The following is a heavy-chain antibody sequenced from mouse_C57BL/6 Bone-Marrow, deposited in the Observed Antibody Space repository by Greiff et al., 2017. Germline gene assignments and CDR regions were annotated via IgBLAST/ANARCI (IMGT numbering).Heavy chain of an antibody. D-gene: IGHD4-1*01. CDR2: IYPGSGST. CDR3: ARWDYYYAMDY. CDR1: GYTFTSYW. Sequence: VQLQQPGAELVKPGASVKMSCKASGYTFTSYWIPWVKQRPGQGLEWIGDIYPGSGSTNYNEKFKSKATLTVDTSSSTAYMQLSSLTSEDSAVYDGARWDYYYAMDYWGQGTSVTVSS. J-gene: IGHJ4*01. V-gene: IGHV1-55*01.